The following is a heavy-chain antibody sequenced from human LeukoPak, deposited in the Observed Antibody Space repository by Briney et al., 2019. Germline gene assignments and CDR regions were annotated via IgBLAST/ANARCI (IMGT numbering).Heavy chain of an antibody. CDR3: AREGEFPDY. Sequence: ASVKVSCKVSGYTLTELSMFWVRQAPGKGLEWMGSFDPEDGKTVYAQKFQGRVTMTRDMSTSTVYMELSSLRSEDTAVYYCAREGEFPDYWGQGTLVTVSS. D-gene: IGHD3-16*01. CDR2: FDPEDGKT. J-gene: IGHJ4*02. V-gene: IGHV1-24*01. CDR1: GYTLTELS.